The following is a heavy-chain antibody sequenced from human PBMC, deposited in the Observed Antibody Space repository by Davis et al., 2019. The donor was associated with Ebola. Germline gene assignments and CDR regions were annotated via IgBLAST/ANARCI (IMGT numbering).Heavy chain of an antibody. CDR1: GYTFTSYA. V-gene: IGHV1-69*06. Sequence: SVTVPCKATGYTFTSYAMHWVRQAPGQRLEWMGGIIPIFGTANHAQKFQGSVTITADKSTSTAYMELSSLRSGDTAVYYCARVGSGGWYGGFAGHLYGMGVWGQGTTVTVSS. CDR2: IIPIFGTA. J-gene: IGHJ6*02. D-gene: IGHD6-19*01. CDR3: ARVGSGGWYGGFAGHLYGMGV.